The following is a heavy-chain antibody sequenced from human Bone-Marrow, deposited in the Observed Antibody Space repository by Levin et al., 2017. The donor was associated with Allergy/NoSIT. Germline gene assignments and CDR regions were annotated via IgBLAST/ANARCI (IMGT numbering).Heavy chain of an antibody. CDR2: IYYSGST. CDR1: GHSMNDYY. Sequence: SQTLSLTCLVSGHSMNDYYWSWIRQPPGRGLEWLGHIYYSGSTNYNPSLQSRVTISVDTSKKQFSLKLSSVTDADTAVYYCARTYGDYPIDWGQGTQVSVTS. V-gene: IGHV4-59*01. D-gene: IGHD4-17*01. J-gene: IGHJ1*01. CDR3: ARTYGDYPID.